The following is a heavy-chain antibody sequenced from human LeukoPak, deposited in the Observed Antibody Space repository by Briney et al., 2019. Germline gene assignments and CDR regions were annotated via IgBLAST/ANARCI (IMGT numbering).Heavy chain of an antibody. CDR1: GGSFRGYY. J-gene: IGHJ6*03. V-gene: IGHV4-34*01. CDR3: ARVAPPNYGHRFYYYYYYMDV. CDR2: INHSGST. D-gene: IGHD4-17*01. Sequence: PSETLSLTCAVYGGSFRGYYWSWIRDPPGRGLEWTGEINHSGSTNYNPYPKSRATISVDTSKNQFSLKLSSVTAADTAVYYCARVAPPNYGHRFYYYYYYMDVWGKGTTVTVSS.